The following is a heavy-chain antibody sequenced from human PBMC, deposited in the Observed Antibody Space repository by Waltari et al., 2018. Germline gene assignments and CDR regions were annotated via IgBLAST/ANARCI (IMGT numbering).Heavy chain of an antibody. V-gene: IGHV4-59*08. CDR2: IYYSGST. CDR3: ARLVSGAVYHDY. CDR1: GASISSSY. D-gene: IGHD6-19*01. J-gene: IGHJ4*02. Sequence: QVLLQESGPGLVKPSETLSLTCTVSGASISSSYWSWIRQPPGKGLEWIGYIYYSGSTNYSPSLNSRVTISIDTSNHHFSLKLTSVTAADTAVYYCARLVSGAVYHDYWGQGALVTVSS.